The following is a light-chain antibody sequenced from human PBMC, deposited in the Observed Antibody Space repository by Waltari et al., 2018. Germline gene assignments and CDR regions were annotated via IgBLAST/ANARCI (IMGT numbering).Light chain of an antibody. CDR1: QSVSTY. CDR3: QQRYKWPLT. CDR2: DSS. V-gene: IGKV3-11*01. Sequence: SCRASQSVSTYLAWYQQSPGQPPRLLIYDSSSRATGIPARFSGSGSETDFTLTISSLEPEDFAVYYCQQRYKWPLTFGGGSKVEI. J-gene: IGKJ4*01.